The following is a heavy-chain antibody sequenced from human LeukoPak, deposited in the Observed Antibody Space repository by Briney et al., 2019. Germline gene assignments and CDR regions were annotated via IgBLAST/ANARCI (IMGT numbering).Heavy chain of an antibody. Sequence: AETLYLTCTASGGSLSDYDWNWIRQPPGKGLEWIAYIYYSGSTTYNPSLKSRVTMSVDTAKNKISPIVRSVTAAEAAGEYCATGDFCSKSNCYLRPMDVWGKGTTVSVSS. V-gene: IGHV4-59*03. CDR1: GGSLSDYD. CDR2: IYYSGST. J-gene: IGHJ6*03. D-gene: IGHD3-3*01. CDR3: ATGDFCSKSNCYLRPMDV.